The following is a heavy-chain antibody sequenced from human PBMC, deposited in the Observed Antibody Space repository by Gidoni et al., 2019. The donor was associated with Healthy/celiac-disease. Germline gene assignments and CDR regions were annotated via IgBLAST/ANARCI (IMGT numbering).Heavy chain of an antibody. V-gene: IGHV3-30*01. J-gene: IGHJ4*02. Sequence: QVQLVAPGGGVVQPGRSLRLSCGASGFTFISYAMHWVRQAPGKGLEWVSVISYDGINKYYADSVKGRFTISRDNSKNTLYLQMNSLRAEDTAVYYCANIAAAGHGNDYWGQGTLVTVSS. CDR1: GFTFISYA. CDR3: ANIAAAGHGNDY. D-gene: IGHD6-13*01. CDR2: ISYDGINK.